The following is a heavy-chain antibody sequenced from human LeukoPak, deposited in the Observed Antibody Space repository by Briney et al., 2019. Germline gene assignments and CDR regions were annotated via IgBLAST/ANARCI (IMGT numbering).Heavy chain of an antibody. CDR1: GGTFSSYA. CDR3: ARVYIFAGWLEGGFDY. J-gene: IGHJ4*02. Sequence: GASVKVSCKASGGTFSSYAISWVRQAPGQGLEWMGGIIPIFGTANYAQKFQGRVTMTRDTSISTAYMELSRLRSDDTAVYYCARVYIFAGWLEGGFDYWGQGTLVTVSS. CDR2: IIPIFGTA. V-gene: IGHV1-69*05. D-gene: IGHD3-9*01.